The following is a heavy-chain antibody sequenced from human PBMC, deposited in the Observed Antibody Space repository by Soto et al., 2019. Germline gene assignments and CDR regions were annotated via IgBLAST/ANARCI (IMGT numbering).Heavy chain of an antibody. D-gene: IGHD4-4*01. J-gene: IGHJ4*02. Sequence: PGGSLRLSCAASGFTFSDSGLHWVRQASGKGLEWVGRIRSKANNYATAYAASVKGRFTISRDDSKNTAYLQMNSLKNEDTAVYYCTRHWISDDYIKYFDYWGQGTLVTVSS. CDR3: TRHWISDDYIKYFDY. CDR1: GFTFSDSG. V-gene: IGHV3-73*01. CDR2: IRSKANNYAT.